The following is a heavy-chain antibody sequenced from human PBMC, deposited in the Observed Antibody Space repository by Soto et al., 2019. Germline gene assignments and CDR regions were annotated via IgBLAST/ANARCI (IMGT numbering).Heavy chain of an antibody. Sequence: QVQLQESGPGLVEPSQTLSLTCNVSGDSISSGGYHWSWIRQHPGKGLEWIVYIYYSGDTYYNPSLKRRVAISVHTAKKQFALNLSSATAADTAVYYCARLAYSSRGGQWLDYWGQGVLVTVSS. V-gene: IGHV4-31*03. CDR3: ARLAYSSRGGQWLDY. J-gene: IGHJ4*02. D-gene: IGHD6-13*01. CDR2: IYYSGDT. CDR1: GDSISSGGYH.